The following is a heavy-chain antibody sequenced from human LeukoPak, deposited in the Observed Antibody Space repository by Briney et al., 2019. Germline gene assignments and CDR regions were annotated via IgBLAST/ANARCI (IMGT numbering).Heavy chain of an antibody. CDR1: GFTFDDYA. V-gene: IGHV3-9*01. D-gene: IGHD3-22*01. Sequence: GGSLRLSCAASGFTFDDYAMHWVRQAPGKGLEWVSGISWNSGSIGYADSVKGRFTISRDNAKNSLYLQMNSLRAEDTAVYYCVRDRGWLSNPGYFDYWGRGTLVTVSS. CDR3: VRDRGWLSNPGYFDY. CDR2: ISWNSGSI. J-gene: IGHJ4*02.